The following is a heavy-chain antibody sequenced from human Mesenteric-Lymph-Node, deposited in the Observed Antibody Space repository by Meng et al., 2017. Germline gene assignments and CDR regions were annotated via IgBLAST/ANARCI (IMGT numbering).Heavy chain of an antibody. D-gene: IGHD4-17*01. CDR2: IKSKTDGGTT. J-gene: IGHJ3*02. CDR1: GFTFSNAW. CDR3: TTLGLRCPFSFDI. Sequence: GESLKISCAASGFTFSNAWMSWVRQAPGKGLEWVGRIKSKTDGGTTDYAAPVKGRFTISRDDSKNTLYLQMNNLKTEDTAVYYCTTLGLRCPFSFDIWGQGTMVTVSS. V-gene: IGHV3-15*01.